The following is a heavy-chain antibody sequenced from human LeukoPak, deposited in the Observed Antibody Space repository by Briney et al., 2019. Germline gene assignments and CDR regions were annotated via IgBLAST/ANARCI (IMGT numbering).Heavy chain of an antibody. CDR2: LDIGDNP. J-gene: IGHJ3*01. D-gene: IGHD2-2*01. CDR1: GFTVSRNY. CDR3: TRDDFDCSTTTCFGGRRAFDL. V-gene: IGHV3-53*01. Sequence: PGGSLRLSCAASGFTVSRNYMAWVRQAPGKGLEWVSILDIGDNPYYADSVKGRFTISRDDSKNTVYLQMNSLRVEDSAMYYCTRDDFDCSTTTCFGGRRAFDLWGQGTMVAVSS.